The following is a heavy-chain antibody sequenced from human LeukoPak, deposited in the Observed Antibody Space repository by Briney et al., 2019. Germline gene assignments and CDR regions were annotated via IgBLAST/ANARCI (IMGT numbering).Heavy chain of an antibody. J-gene: IGHJ1*01. CDR2: IKSDGST. CDR3: ARAPSEIGGYYPEYFRH. CDR1: GFTFSTYW. Sequence: TGGSLRLSCAASGFTFSTYWVHWVRQAPGKGLVWVSRIKSDGSTNYADSVKGRFTISGDNAKNTVSLQMNSLRPEDTGVYYCARAPSEIGGYYPEYFRHWGQGTLVTVSS. D-gene: IGHD3-22*01. V-gene: IGHV3-74*01.